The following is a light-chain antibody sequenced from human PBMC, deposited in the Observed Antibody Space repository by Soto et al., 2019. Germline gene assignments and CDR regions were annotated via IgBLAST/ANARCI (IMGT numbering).Light chain of an antibody. CDR1: QSVLYSSNNRNY. J-gene: IGKJ1*01. CDR3: QHYSSTPLWT. CDR2: WAS. V-gene: IGKV4-1*01. Sequence: DIVMTQSPDSLAVSLGERATINCKSSQSVLYSSNNRNYLAWYQQKPGQPPKLLIYWASTRESGVPDRFSGSGSGTDFTLTISNLQAEDVAVYYCQHYSSTPLWTFGQGTKVEIK.